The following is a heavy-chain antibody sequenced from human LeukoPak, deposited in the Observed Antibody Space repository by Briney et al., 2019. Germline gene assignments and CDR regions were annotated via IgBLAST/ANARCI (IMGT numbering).Heavy chain of an antibody. V-gene: IGHV1-2*02. CDR1: GYTFTGYY. J-gene: IGHJ5*02. Sequence: ASVKVSCKASGYTFTGYYMHWVRQAPGQGLEWMGWINPNSGGTNYAQKFQGRVTMTRDTSISTAYMELSRLRSDDTAVYYCARDRNYNWNDPGWFDPWGQGTLVTVSS. CDR3: ARDRNYNWNDPGWFDP. CDR2: INPNSGGT. D-gene: IGHD1-1*01.